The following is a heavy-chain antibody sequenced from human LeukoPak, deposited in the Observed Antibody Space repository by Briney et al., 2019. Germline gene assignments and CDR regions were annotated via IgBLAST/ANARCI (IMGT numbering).Heavy chain of an antibody. D-gene: IGHD5-18*01. CDR1: GFSLTTSGMC. CDR3: ARMLSVGTVYWYFDL. CDR2: IDWDGDK. Sequence: SGPALVKPTQTLTLTCTFSGFSLTTSGMCVSWIRQPPGKALEWLARIDWDGDKYYSTSLKTRLTISKDTSKNQVVLTMTNMDPVDTATYYCARMLSVGTVYWYFDLWGRGTLVTVSS. J-gene: IGHJ2*01. V-gene: IGHV2-70*11.